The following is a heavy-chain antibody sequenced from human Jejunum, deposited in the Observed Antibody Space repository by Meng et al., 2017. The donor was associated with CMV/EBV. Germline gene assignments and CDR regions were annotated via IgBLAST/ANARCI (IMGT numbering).Heavy chain of an antibody. Sequence: QMGESGGTPVNPGGSLRLSGIGSGFTFSSYNLNWVRQAPGKGLEWVSSISSSSRYINYADSVKGRFTISRDNAKNSLYLQMNSLRVEDTAIYYCARDIDHWGQGTLVTVSS. CDR2: ISSSSRYI. CDR1: GFTFSSYN. J-gene: IGHJ5*02. V-gene: IGHV3-21*01. CDR3: ARDIDH.